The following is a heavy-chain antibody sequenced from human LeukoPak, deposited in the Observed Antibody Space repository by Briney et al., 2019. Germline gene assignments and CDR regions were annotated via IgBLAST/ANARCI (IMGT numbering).Heavy chain of an antibody. J-gene: IGHJ5*02. CDR3: AKGKEQLGSWFDP. CDR2: ISWNSGSI. D-gene: IGHD6-6*01. Sequence: GRSLRLSCAASGFTFDDYAMHWVRQAPGKGLEWVSGISWNSGSIGYADSVKGRFTISRDNAKNSLYLQMNSLRAEDTALYYCAKGKEQLGSWFDPWGQGTLVTVSS. CDR1: GFTFDDYA. V-gene: IGHV3-9*01.